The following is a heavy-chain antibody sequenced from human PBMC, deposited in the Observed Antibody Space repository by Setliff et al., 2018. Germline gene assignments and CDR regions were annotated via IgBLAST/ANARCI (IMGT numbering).Heavy chain of an antibody. CDR1: GYTLTELS. V-gene: IGHV1-24*01. Sequence: ASVKVSCKVSGYTLTELSMHWVRQAPGKGLEWMGGFDPEDGETIYAQKFQGRVTMTEDTSTDTAYMELSSLRSEDTAVYYCATADVIIAAAGNSKYILDYWGQGTLVTVPQ. J-gene: IGHJ4*02. CDR2: FDPEDGET. CDR3: ATADVIIAAAGNSKYILDY. D-gene: IGHD6-13*01.